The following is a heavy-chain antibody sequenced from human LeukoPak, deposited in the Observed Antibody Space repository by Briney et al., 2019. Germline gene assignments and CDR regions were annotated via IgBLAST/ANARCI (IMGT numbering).Heavy chain of an antibody. J-gene: IGHJ6*02. CDR1: GYTFTSYY. D-gene: IGHD3-10*01. V-gene: IGHV1-46*01. CDR2: INPSGGST. Sequence: ASVKVSCKASGYTFTSYYMHWVRQAPGQGLEWMGIINPSGGSTSYAQKFQGRVTMTRDTSTSTVYMELSSLRSEDTAVYYCARGANYYGSGSYSASYYYYYGMDVWGQGTTVTVSS. CDR3: ARGANYYGSGSYSASYYYYYGMDV.